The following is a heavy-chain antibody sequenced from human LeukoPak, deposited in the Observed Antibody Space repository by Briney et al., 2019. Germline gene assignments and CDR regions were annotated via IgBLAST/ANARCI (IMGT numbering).Heavy chain of an antibody. J-gene: IGHJ3*02. CDR3: AMSTHGTNDDAFDI. D-gene: IGHD2-2*01. CDR2: ISSSSSTI. V-gene: IGHV3-48*01. Sequence: GGSLTLSCVVSGITFSSFSMSWVRQAPGRGLEWVSYISSSSSTIYDEDSVKGRFTISRDNPKNTLYLQMNSLRAEDTAVYYCAMSTHGTNDDAFDIWGQGTMVTVSS. CDR1: GITFSSFS.